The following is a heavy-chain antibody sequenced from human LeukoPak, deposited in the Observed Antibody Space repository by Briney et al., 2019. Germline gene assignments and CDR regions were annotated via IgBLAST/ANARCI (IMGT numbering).Heavy chain of an antibody. CDR3: ARTLYPRGYSGYDLRYYFDY. CDR1: GYTFTSYA. V-gene: IGHV1-3*01. J-gene: IGHJ4*02. D-gene: IGHD5-12*01. Sequence: GASVKVSCKASGYTFTSYAMHWMRQAPGQRLEWMGWINAGNGNTKYSQKFQGRVTITRDTSASTAYMELSSLRSEDTAVYYCARTLYPRGYSGYDLRYYFDYWGQGTLVTVSS. CDR2: INAGNGNT.